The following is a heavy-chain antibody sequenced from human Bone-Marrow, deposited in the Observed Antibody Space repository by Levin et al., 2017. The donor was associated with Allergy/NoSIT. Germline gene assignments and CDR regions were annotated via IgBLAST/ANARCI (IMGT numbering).Heavy chain of an antibody. J-gene: IGHJ4*02. CDR2: IKQDGSEK. Sequence: GESLKISCAASGFTFTTYWMGWVRQAPGKGLEWVANIKQDGSEKYYVDSVKGRFTISRDNAKNSLYLQMNSLRAEDTAVYYCARGRVDFAYWGQGALVTVSS. V-gene: IGHV3-7*01. CDR1: GFTFTTYW. D-gene: IGHD3-3*01. CDR3: ARGRVDFAY.